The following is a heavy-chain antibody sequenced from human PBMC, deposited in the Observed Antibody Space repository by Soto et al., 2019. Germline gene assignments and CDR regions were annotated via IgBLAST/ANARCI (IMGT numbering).Heavy chain of an antibody. CDR2: ISSNGVTT. J-gene: IGHJ6*03. Sequence: EVQLVESGGGLVQPGGSLRLSCAASGFAFSSYAMHWVRQAPGKGLEYVSVISSNGVTTYYADSVKGRFAISRDNSKNTLYLQMGRLRGADTAVYYCARGEDYIWGRTATFYYSHMDVWGKGTRVTVCS. V-gene: IGHV3-64*07. D-gene: IGHD3-16*01. CDR1: GFAFSSYA. CDR3: ARGEDYIWGRTATFYYSHMDV.